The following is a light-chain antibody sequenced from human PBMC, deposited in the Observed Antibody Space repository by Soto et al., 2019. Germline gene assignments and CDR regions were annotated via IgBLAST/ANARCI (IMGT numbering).Light chain of an antibody. Sequence: QSALTQPASVSGSPGQSIAISCTETSSDVGSHDLVSWYQQQSGKVPKLIIYDVSSRPSGVSNRFSGSKSGNTASLTISGLQAEDEADYYCSSFTSTTTYVFGTGTKVTVL. V-gene: IGLV2-14*02. CDR2: DVS. J-gene: IGLJ1*01. CDR3: SSFTSTTTYV. CDR1: SSDVGSHDL.